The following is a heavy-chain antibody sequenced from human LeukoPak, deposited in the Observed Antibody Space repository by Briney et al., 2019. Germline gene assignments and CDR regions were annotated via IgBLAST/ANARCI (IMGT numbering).Heavy chain of an antibody. Sequence: GGSLRLSCATSGFTFSSYWMNWARQAPGKGLEWVASINHNGNVNYYVDSVKGRFAISRDNAKNSLYLQMSNLRAEDTAVYFCARGGGLDVWGQGATVTVSS. D-gene: IGHD3-16*01. V-gene: IGHV3-7*03. CDR3: ARGGGLDV. CDR1: GFTFSSYW. J-gene: IGHJ6*02. CDR2: INHNGNVN.